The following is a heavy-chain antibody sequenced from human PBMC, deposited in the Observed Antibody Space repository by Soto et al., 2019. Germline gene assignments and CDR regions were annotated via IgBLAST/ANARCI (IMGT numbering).Heavy chain of an antibody. CDR3: ARSPPLRFLEWLLHYYYYYGMDV. CDR1: GGTFSSYA. D-gene: IGHD3-3*01. Sequence: QVQLVQSGAEVKKPGSSVMVSCKASGGTFSSYAISWVRQAPGQGLEWMGGIIPIFGTANYAQKFQGRVTITADKSTSTAYMELSSLRSEDAAVYYCARSPPLRFLEWLLHYYYYYGMDVWGQGTTVTVSS. CDR2: IIPIFGTA. J-gene: IGHJ6*02. V-gene: IGHV1-69*06.